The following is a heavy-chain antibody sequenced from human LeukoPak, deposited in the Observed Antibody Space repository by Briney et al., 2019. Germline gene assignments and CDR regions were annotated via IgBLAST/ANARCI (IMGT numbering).Heavy chain of an antibody. CDR1: GVSVSSNPYY. J-gene: IGHJ3*02. Sequence: SETLSLTCTVSGVSVSSNPYYWGWIRQTPGKGLEWIGNAYFSGHKYYNPSLKSRVTIFVDTSKNEFSLKLSSVTAADTAVYYCARLGGYNLSRNAFDIWGRGTLVTVSS. CDR2: AYFSGHK. V-gene: IGHV4-39*01. CDR3: ARLGGYNLSRNAFDI. D-gene: IGHD5-24*01.